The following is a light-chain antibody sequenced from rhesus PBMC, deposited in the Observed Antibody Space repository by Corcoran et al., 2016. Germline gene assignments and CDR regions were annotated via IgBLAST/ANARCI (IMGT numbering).Light chain of an antibody. Sequence: DIVMTQTPLSLPVTPGEPASISCRASQSLLDSEDGNTYLEWYLQKPGQAPQPVFYEVSNRACGVPARFSGSGSDTDFTLKISRVEAEYVGVYYCMQGIEYPFTFGHGTKRDIK. CDR1: QSLLDSEDGNTY. CDR3: MQGIEYPFT. CDR2: EVS. J-gene: IGKJ3*01. V-gene: IGKV2S20*01.